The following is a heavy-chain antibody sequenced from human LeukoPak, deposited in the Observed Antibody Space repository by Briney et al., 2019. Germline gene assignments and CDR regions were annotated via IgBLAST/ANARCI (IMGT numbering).Heavy chain of an antibody. V-gene: IGHV3-7*03. D-gene: IGHD6-13*01. CDR1: GFPFSSYS. J-gene: IGHJ4*02. Sequence: PGGSLRLSCAASGFPFSSYSMTWVRQAPGKGLEWVANIKPDGTTKFYVDSVKGRFTISRGNALNSLYLQMSSLRAEDTAIYYCARSIPYGTTWYGRSDYWGQGTLVTVSS. CDR3: ARSIPYGTTWYGRSDY. CDR2: IKPDGTTK.